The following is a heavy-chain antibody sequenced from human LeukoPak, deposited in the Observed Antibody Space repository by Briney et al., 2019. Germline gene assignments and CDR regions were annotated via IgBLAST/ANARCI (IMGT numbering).Heavy chain of an antibody. CDR3: APGWPQLINY. CDR1: GLTFSSYG. Sequence: GGSLRLSCAASGLTFSSYGMHWVRQAPGKGLEWVAVISYDGSNKYYADSVKGRFTISRDNSKNTLSLQMNSLRAEDTAVYYCAPGWPQLINYWGQGTLVTVSS. D-gene: IGHD5-24*01. CDR2: ISYDGSNK. J-gene: IGHJ4*02. V-gene: IGHV3-30*03.